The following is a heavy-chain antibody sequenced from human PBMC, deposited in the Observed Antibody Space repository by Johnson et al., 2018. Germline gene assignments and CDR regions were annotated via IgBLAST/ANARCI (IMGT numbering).Heavy chain of an antibody. CDR3: AKQRDYGSGNYDTFAI. J-gene: IGHJ3*02. Sequence: QVQLVQSGGGVVQPGRSLRLSCAVSGFTFSSYGMHWVRQAPGTGLEWVAVISYDGSNKYYADSVKGRFTISRDNSKNTLYLQMNSLSTEDTAVYYCAKQRDYGSGNYDTFAIWGQGTMVTVSS. D-gene: IGHD3-10*01. CDR1: GFTFSSYG. V-gene: IGHV3-30*18. CDR2: ISYDGSNK.